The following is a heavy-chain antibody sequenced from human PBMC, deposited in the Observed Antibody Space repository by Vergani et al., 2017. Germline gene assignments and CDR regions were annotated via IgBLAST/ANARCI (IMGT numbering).Heavy chain of an antibody. Sequence: EVQLVQSGAEVKKPGATLKISCKVSGYTFTDHYMHWVKQAPGKGLEWMGLVDPEDGETIYAEKFKGRVTIAADTSIGTSHLELSSLRSEDPAVYYCATPQTVTTGGMEVWGQGTTVIVSS. CDR3: ATPQTVTTGGMEV. D-gene: IGHD4-17*01. CDR1: GYTFTDHY. J-gene: IGHJ6*02. CDR2: VDPEDGET. V-gene: IGHV1-69-2*01.